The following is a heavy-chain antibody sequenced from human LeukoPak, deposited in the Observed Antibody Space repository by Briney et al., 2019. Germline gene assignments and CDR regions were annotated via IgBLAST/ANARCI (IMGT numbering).Heavy chain of an antibody. CDR2: INPNSGGT. CDR3: ARVVTGYYYYYMDV. Sequence: ASVKVCCKASGYTFTGYYMHWVRQAPGQGLEWMGWINPNSGGTNYAQKFQGRVTMTRDTSISTAYMELSRLRSDDTAVYYCARVVTGYYYYYMDVWGKGTTVTVSS. J-gene: IGHJ6*03. D-gene: IGHD2-21*02. V-gene: IGHV1-2*02. CDR1: GYTFTGYY.